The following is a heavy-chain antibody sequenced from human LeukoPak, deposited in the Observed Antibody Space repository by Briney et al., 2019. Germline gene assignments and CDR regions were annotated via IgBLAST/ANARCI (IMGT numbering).Heavy chain of an antibody. CDR1: GFTFSDYG. J-gene: IGHJ4*02. CDR3: AKDIAARYLDY. CDR2: IYYDGRNK. V-gene: IGHV3-33*06. Sequence: GGSLRLSCAASGFTFSDYGMHWVRQAPGKGLEWVALIYYDGRNKNYADSVKGRFTISRDNSKNTLYLQMNSLRAEDTAVYYCAKDIAARYLDYWGQGTLVTVSS. D-gene: IGHD6-6*01.